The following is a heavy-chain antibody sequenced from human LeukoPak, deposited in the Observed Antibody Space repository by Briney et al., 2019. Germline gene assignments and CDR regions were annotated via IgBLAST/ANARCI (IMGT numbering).Heavy chain of an antibody. J-gene: IGHJ4*02. CDR1: GFTFSSYG. V-gene: IGHV3-30*03. Sequence: GGSLRLSCAASGFTFSSYGMHWVRQAPGKGLEWVAVISYDGSNEYYADSVKGRFTISRDNSKNTLYLQMNSLRAEDTAVYYCARGRQWLVRGYWGQGTLVTVSS. CDR2: ISYDGSNE. D-gene: IGHD6-19*01. CDR3: ARGRQWLVRGY.